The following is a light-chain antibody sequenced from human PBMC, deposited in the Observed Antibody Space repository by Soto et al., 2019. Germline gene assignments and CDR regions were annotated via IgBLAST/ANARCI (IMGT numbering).Light chain of an antibody. Sequence: DIQMTQSPSTLPASVGDRVTITCRASQSLRGWLAWYQQKPGKAPSLQIYDGSSLQSGVPSRFRGSGSGTTFTLTISSLQPDDFASYYCQQYDIYPYTFGQGTKVEIK. J-gene: IGKJ2*01. CDR2: DGS. CDR3: QQYDIYPYT. CDR1: QSLRGW. V-gene: IGKV1-5*01.